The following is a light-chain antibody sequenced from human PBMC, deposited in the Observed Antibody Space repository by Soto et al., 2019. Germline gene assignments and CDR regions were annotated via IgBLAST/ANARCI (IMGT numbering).Light chain of an antibody. J-gene: IGKJ1*01. CDR3: QQYGTSVTWT. Sequence: EIVLTQSPGTLSLSPGERATLSCRASESVSSNYLAWYQQIPGQAPRLLIYRATSRATGIPDRFSGSGSGTDFTLTISRLETEDFAVYYCQQYGTSVTWTFGQGTKVEIK. CDR1: ESVSSNY. V-gene: IGKV3-20*01. CDR2: RAT.